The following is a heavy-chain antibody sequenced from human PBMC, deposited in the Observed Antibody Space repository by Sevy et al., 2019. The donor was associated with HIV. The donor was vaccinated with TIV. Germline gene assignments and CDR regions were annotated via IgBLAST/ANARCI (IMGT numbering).Heavy chain of an antibody. D-gene: IGHD6-6*01. V-gene: IGHV1-2*06. CDR3: ARVGSSSLAYYYYGMDV. J-gene: IGHJ6*02. CDR2: INPNSGGT. CDR1: GYTFTGYY. Sequence: ASVKVSCKASGYTFTGYYMHWVRQAPGQGLEWMGRINPNSGGTNYAQKFQGRVTMTRDTSISTAYMELSRLRSDDTAGYYCARVGSSSLAYYYYGMDVWGQGTTVTVSS.